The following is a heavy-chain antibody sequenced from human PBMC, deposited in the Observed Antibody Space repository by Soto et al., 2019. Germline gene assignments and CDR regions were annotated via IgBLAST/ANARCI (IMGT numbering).Heavy chain of an antibody. CDR2: INHSGST. CDR3: ARGWVAVAGGRPSFDY. Sequence: PSETLSLTCAVYGGSFSGYYWSWLRQPPGKGLEWIGEINHSGSTNYNPSLKSRVTISVDTSKNQFSLKLSSVTAADTAVYYCARGWVAVAGGRPSFDYWGQGTLVTVSS. CDR1: GGSFSGYY. V-gene: IGHV4-34*01. D-gene: IGHD6-19*01. J-gene: IGHJ4*02.